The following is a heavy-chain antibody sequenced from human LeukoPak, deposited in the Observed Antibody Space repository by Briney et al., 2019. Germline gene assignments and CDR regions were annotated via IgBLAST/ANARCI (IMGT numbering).Heavy chain of an antibody. CDR1: GGSISSYY. CDR2: IYTSGST. J-gene: IGHJ6*02. D-gene: IGHD6-13*01. V-gene: IGHV4-4*07. CDR3: ATGIAAAQGYYGMDV. Sequence: SETLSLTCTVSGGSISSYYWSWIRQPAGKGLEWIGRIYTSGSTNYNPSLKSRATMSVDTSKNQFSLKLSSVTAADTAVYYCATGIAAAQGYYGMDVWGQGTTVTVSS.